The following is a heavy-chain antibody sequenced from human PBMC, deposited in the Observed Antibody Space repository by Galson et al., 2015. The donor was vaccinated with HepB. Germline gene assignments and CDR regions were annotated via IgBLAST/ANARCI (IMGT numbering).Heavy chain of an antibody. CDR1: GFTFSSYE. CDR2: ISSSGSTI. V-gene: IGHV3-48*03. D-gene: IGHD4-11*01. J-gene: IGHJ6*02. Sequence: SLRLSCAASGFTFSSYEMNWVRQAPGKGLEWVSYISSSGSTIYYADSVKGRFTISRDNAKNSLYLQMNSLRAEDTAVYYCARAGFTVSYDYSGMDVWGQGTTVTVSS. CDR3: ARAGFTVSYDYSGMDV.